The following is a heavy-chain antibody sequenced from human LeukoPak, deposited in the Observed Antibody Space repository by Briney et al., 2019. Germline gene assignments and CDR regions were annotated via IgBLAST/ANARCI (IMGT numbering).Heavy chain of an antibody. CDR2: IIPIFGTA. J-gene: IGHJ4*02. V-gene: IGHV1-69*06. CDR1: GGTFSSYA. D-gene: IGHD2-2*01. CDR3: ASSRRCSSTSCPLDY. Sequence: SVKVSCKASGGTFSSYAISWVRQAPGQGLEWMGGIIPIFGTADYAQKFQGRVTITADKSTSTAYMELSSLRSEDTAVYYCASSRRCSSTSCPLDYWGQGTLVTVSS.